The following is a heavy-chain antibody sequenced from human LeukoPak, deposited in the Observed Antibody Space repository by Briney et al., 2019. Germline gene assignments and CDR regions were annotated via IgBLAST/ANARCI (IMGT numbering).Heavy chain of an antibody. CDR2: ISAYNGNT. CDR1: GYTFTSYG. D-gene: IGHD2-2*01. V-gene: IGHV1-18*01. CDR3: ARSRYCSSTSCSTTGYFDY. Sequence: ASVKVSCKASGYTFTSYGISWVRQAPGQGLEWMGWISAYNGNTNYAQKLQGRVTMTTDTSTSTAYMELRSLRSDDTAVYYCARSRYCSSTSCSTTGYFDYWGQGTLVTVSS. J-gene: IGHJ4*02.